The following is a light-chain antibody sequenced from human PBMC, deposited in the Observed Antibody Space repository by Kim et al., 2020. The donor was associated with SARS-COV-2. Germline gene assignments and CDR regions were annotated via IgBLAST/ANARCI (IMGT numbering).Light chain of an antibody. CDR2: GAS. CDR3: QQYSHGPLT. V-gene: IGKV3-15*01. Sequence: EIVMTQSPATLSVSPGESATLSCRASQSVSGNLAWYQQKPGQAPRLLLYGASTRATGIPGRFSGSGSGTEFTHSISSLQSEDVAVYYCQQYSHGPLTFGGGSKLEI. CDR1: QSVSGN. J-gene: IGKJ4*01.